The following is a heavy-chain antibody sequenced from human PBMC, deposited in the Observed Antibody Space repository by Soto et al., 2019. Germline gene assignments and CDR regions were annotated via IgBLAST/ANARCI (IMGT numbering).Heavy chain of an antibody. CDR3: ARIPGWFQGFDS. V-gene: IGHV2-70*04. CDR2: IDWDDDK. CDR1: GFSLSTTGMR. J-gene: IGHJ4*02. D-gene: IGHD6-19*01. Sequence: SGPPLVNPKHTLTLTCNFSGFSLSTTGMRGSWIRQPPGKALEWLARIDWDDDKFYTTSLKTRLTISKDTSKNQVVLTMTNMDPVDTATYFCARIPGWFQGFDSWGQGTLVTVSS.